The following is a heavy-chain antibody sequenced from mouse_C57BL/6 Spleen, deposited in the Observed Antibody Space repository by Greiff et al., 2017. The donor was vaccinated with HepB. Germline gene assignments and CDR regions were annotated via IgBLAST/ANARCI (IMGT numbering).Heavy chain of an antibody. Sequence: VQLQESGPELVKPGASVKISCKASGYAFSSSWMNWVKQRSGKGLEWIGRIYPGDGDTNYNGKFKGKATLTADKSSSTAYMQLSSLTSEDSAVYFCARFGSSYWYFDVWGTGTTVTVSS. CDR2: IYPGDGDT. CDR1: GYAFSSSW. V-gene: IGHV1-82*01. CDR3: ARFGSSYWYFDV. D-gene: IGHD1-1*01. J-gene: IGHJ1*03.